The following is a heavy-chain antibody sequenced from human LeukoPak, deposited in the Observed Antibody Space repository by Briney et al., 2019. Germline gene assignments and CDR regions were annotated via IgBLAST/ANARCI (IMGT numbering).Heavy chain of an antibody. Sequence: GGSLRLSCAASGFTFSSYGMHWVRQAPGKGLEWVAFIRYDGSNKYYADSVKGRFTISRDNSKNTLYLQMNSLRAEDTAVYYCAKDYLHYYGSGSLPDYWGQGTLVTVSS. D-gene: IGHD3-10*01. CDR2: IRYDGSNK. CDR1: GFTFSSYG. V-gene: IGHV3-30*02. CDR3: AKDYLHYYGSGSLPDY. J-gene: IGHJ4*02.